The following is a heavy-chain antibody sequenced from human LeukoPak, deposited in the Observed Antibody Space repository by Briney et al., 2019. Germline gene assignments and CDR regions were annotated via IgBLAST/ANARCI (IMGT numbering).Heavy chain of an antibody. V-gene: IGHV4-30-2*01. CDR2: IYHSGST. CDR1: GGSISSGGYS. J-gene: IGHJ4*02. D-gene: IGHD4-23*01. Sequence: SQTLSLTCAVSGGSISSGGYSWSWIRQPPGKGLEWIGYIYHSGSTYYNPSLKSRVTISVDRSKNQFSLKLSSVTAADTAVYYCARVTTCGGNSWAFDYWGQGTLVTVSS. CDR3: ARVTTCGGNSWAFDY.